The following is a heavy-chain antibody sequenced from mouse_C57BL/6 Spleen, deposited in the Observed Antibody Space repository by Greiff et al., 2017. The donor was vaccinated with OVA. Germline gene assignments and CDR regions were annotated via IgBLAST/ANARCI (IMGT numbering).Heavy chain of an antibody. J-gene: IGHJ4*01. V-gene: IGHV14-4*01. Sequence: DVQLQESGAELVRPGASVKLSCTASGFNIKDDYMHWVKQRPEQGLEWIGWIDPENGDTEYASKFQGKATITADTSSNTAYLQLSSLTSEDTAVYYCTTWTAMDYWGQGTSVTVSS. CDR2: IDPENGDT. CDR1: GFNIKDDY. CDR3: TTWTAMDY.